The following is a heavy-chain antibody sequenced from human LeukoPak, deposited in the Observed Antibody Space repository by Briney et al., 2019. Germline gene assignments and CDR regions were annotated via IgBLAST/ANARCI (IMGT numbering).Heavy chain of an antibody. CDR1: GFTFSNYA. D-gene: IGHD6-13*01. J-gene: IGHJ4*02. Sequence: GGSLRLSCAASGFTFSNYAMSWVRQAPGKGLEWVSAISGSGGSTYYADSVKGWFTISRDNSKNTLYLQMNSLRAEDTAVYYCARAFSSSWLDYWGQGTLVTVSS. V-gene: IGHV3-23*01. CDR3: ARAFSSSWLDY. CDR2: ISGSGGST.